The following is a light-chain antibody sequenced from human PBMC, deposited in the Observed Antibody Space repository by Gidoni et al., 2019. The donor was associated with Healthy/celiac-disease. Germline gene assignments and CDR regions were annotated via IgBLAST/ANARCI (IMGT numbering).Light chain of an antibody. CDR2: DAS. J-gene: IGKJ3*01. Sequence: DIHLTQSPSSVSASLGDRVTITCRASQGISSWLAWYQQKPGKAPKLLIYDASSMQSGVPARFSGSGSGTDFTLTISSLQPEDFAAYYCQQANSFPRTFGHXTKVDIK. V-gene: IGKV1D-12*01. CDR3: QQANSFPRT. CDR1: QGISSW.